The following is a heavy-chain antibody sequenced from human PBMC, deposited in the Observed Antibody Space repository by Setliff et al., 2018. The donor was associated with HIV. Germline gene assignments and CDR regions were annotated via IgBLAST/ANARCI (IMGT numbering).Heavy chain of an antibody. Sequence: GGSLRLSCAASGFRFRSYGMHWVRQAPGKGLEWVAIIWFDGNKKYYADSVKGRFTISRDNSKNTLYLQMNSLRAEDTAVYYCARRYHDASGFYNSWGQGVLVTVSS. V-gene: IGHV3-33*08. J-gene: IGHJ4*02. D-gene: IGHD1-1*01. CDR3: ARRYHDASGFYNS. CDR1: GFRFRSYG. CDR2: IWFDGNKK.